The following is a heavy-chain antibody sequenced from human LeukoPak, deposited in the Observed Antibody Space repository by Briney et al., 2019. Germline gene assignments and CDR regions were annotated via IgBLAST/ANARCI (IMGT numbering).Heavy chain of an antibody. Sequence: PSETLSLTCTVSGGSISISSDYGGWLRQPPGEVLGGIGSIYYSGSTYYNPSLKSRVTISVDTSENQFSLKLSSLAAADTAVSYCARHLRPRFSEWYSTRKNPNQSAFASSGPGTPVTVSS. V-gene: IGHV4-39*01. CDR1: GGSISISSDY. CDR3: ARHLRPRFSEWYSTRKNPNQSAFAS. CDR2: IYYSGST. J-gene: IGHJ5*01. D-gene: IGHD3-3*01.